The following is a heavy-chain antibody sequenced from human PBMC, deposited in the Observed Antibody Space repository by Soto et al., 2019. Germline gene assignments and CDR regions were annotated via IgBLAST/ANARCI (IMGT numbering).Heavy chain of an antibody. CDR2: ISDSSSYI. CDR1: GFTFSTYI. V-gene: IGHV3-21*01. D-gene: IGHD3-22*01. CDR3: ARYDSSGYYWPYYYYGMDV. Sequence: EVQLVESGGGLVKPGGSLRLSCAASGFTFSTYIMNWVRQAPGKGLEWVSSISDSSSYIYYADSVKGRFTISRDNAKNSLYLQMNSLRAEDTAVYYCARYDSSGYYWPYYYYGMDVWGQGTTVTVSS. J-gene: IGHJ6*02.